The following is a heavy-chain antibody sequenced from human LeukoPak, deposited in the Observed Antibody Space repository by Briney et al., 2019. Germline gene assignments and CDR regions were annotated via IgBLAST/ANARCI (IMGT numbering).Heavy chain of an antibody. CDR1: GFTFRTYA. CDR2: ISDSGDNE. J-gene: IGHJ5*02. D-gene: IGHD2-15*01. Sequence: PGGSLSLSCAASGFTFRTYAMSWVRQAPGKGLEWVSIISDSGDNEYYADSVKGRSTISRDNSRNTLYLQMSSLTAEDTAVYYCAKRWQLNFDPWGQGTLGSVSS. CDR3: AKRWQLNFDP. V-gene: IGHV3-23*01.